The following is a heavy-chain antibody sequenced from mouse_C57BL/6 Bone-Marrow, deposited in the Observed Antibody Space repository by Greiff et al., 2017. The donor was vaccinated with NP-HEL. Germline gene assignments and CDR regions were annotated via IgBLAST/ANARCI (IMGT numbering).Heavy chain of an antibody. Sequence: QVQLQQSGTELVKPGASVKLSCKASGYTFTSYWMHWVKQRPGQGLEWIGNINPSNGGTNYNEKFKSKATLTVDKSSSTAYMQLSSLTSEDSAVYYCARPDYGSSYGWYFDVWGTGTTVTVSS. D-gene: IGHD1-1*01. CDR1: GYTFTSYW. V-gene: IGHV1-53*01. J-gene: IGHJ1*03. CDR3: ARPDYGSSYGWYFDV. CDR2: INPSNGGT.